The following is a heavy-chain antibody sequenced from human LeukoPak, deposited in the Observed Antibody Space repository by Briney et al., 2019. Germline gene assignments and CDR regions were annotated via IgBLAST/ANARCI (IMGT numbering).Heavy chain of an antibody. CDR2: INPNSGGT. CDR1: GYTFTGYY. J-gene: IGHJ6*03. V-gene: IGHV1-2*02. CDR3: ARQYCSSTSCDDFYYYYMDV. D-gene: IGHD2-2*01. Sequence: GASVKVSCKASGYTFTGYYMHWVRQAPGQGLEWMGWINPNSGGTNYAQKFQGRVTMTRDTSISTAYMELSRLRSDDTAVYYCARQYCSSTSCDDFYYYYMDVWGKGTTVTVSS.